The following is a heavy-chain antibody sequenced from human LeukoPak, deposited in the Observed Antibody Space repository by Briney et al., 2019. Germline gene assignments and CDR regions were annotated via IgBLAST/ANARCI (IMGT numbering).Heavy chain of an antibody. Sequence: GGSLRLSCAASGFTFSSYEMNWVRRAPGKGLEWVSYISSSGSTIYYADSVKGRFTIPRDNAKNSLYLQMNSLRAEDTAVYYCARQVAGTDYWGQGTLVTVSS. CDR1: GFTFSSYE. CDR2: ISSSGSTI. D-gene: IGHD6-19*01. J-gene: IGHJ4*02. CDR3: ARQVAGTDY. V-gene: IGHV3-48*03.